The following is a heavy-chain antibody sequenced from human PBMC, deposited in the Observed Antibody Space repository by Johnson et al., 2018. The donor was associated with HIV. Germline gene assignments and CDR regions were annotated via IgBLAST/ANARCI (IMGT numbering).Heavy chain of an antibody. V-gene: IGHV3-30*04. CDR2: ISYDGTYK. J-gene: IGHJ3*02. D-gene: IGHD1-7*01. CDR1: GFTFSSYA. CDR3: ATVGRLTATAQSAFDI. Sequence: QVQLVESGGGVVQPGTSLRLSCAASGFTFSSYALHWVRQAPGKGLEWVALISYDGTYKSYADSVKGRFTISRDNSNNTLYLQMTNLRADDTAVFYFATVGRLTATAQSAFDIWGQGTMVMVSS.